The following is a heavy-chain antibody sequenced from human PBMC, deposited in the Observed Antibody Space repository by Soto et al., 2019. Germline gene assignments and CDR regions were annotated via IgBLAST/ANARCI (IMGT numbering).Heavy chain of an antibody. CDR1: GYTFTDYH. Sequence: ASVKVSCKTSGYTFTDYHMHWVRQAPGQGFEWVGGINPKSGGPKYVPKFQGRVTVTRDTSTSTAYMELNRLTSDDTAVYYCASEDCRNTNCLKGFDYWGQGTLVTVS. D-gene: IGHD2-15*01. CDR2: INPKSGGP. V-gene: IGHV1-2*02. CDR3: ASEDCRNTNCLKGFDY. J-gene: IGHJ4*02.